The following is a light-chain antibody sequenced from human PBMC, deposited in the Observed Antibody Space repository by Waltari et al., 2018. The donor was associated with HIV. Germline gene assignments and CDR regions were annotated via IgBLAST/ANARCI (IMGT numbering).Light chain of an antibody. CDR3: QHRNNWAV. CDR1: ESVSNY. V-gene: IGKV3-11*01. CDR2: GAF. Sequence: EIVLTQSPATLSLSPGERATLSCRASESVSNYLAWYQQKPGQAPRLLIYGAFNRFSASGSGTDFTLTISSLEPEDFAVYYCQHRNNWAVFGPGTKVDI. J-gene: IGKJ3*01.